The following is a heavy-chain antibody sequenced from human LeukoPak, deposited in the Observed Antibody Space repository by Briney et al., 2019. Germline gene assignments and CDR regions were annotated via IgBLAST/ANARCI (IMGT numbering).Heavy chain of an antibody. Sequence: SEALSLTCTVSGGSISSNYWNWIRQPPGKGLEWIGYISHSGNTNYNSSFSSRVTISLDTSRTHFSLQLNSVTAADTAVYYCVRGYYDSRGYSGPFDYWGQGTLVTVSS. CDR1: GGSISSNY. V-gene: IGHV4-59*01. CDR2: ISHSGNT. J-gene: IGHJ4*02. CDR3: VRGYYDSRGYSGPFDY. D-gene: IGHD3-22*01.